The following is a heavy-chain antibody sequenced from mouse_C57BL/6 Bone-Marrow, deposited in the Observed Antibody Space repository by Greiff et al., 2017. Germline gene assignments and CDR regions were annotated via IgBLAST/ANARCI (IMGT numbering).Heavy chain of an antibody. CDR2: IYPSDSET. Sequence: QVQLQQPGAELVRPGSSVKLSCKASGYTFTSYWMDWVKQRPGQGLEWIGNIYPSDSETHYNQKFKDKATLTVDKSSSTAYMQLSSLTSEDSAVYYCARGLGVPDYWGQGTTLTVSS. V-gene: IGHV1-61*01. D-gene: IGHD4-1*01. CDR1: GYTFTSYW. J-gene: IGHJ2*01. CDR3: ARGLGVPDY.